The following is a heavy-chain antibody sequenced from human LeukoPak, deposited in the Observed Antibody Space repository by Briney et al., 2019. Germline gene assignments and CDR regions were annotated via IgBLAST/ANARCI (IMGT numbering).Heavy chain of an antibody. CDR3: AKDIVATEDAFDI. V-gene: IGHV3-30*02. CDR1: GFTFSSYG. D-gene: IGHD2-15*01. CDR2: IRYDGSNK. J-gene: IGHJ3*02. Sequence: PGGSLRLSCAASGFTFSSYGMHWVRQAPGKGLEWVAFIRYDGSNKYYADSVKGRFTISRDNSKNTLYLQMNSLRAEDTAVYYCAKDIVATEDAFDIWGQGTMVTVSS.